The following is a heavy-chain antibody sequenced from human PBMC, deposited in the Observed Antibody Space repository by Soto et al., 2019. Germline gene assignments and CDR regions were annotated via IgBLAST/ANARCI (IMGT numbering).Heavy chain of an antibody. V-gene: IGHV4-59*08. Sequence: SETLSLTCSVSGGSIGEYYWSWIRQPPGKGLEWIGYIYYSGNTKYNPSLKRRFTISVHTSKNQFSLQLNSVTVADTAVYYCARVFKRYRSPPRPLDYWGLGTLVTVS. J-gene: IGHJ4*02. CDR3: ARVFKRYRSPPRPLDY. CDR2: IYYSGNT. D-gene: IGHD6-13*01. CDR1: GGSIGEYY.